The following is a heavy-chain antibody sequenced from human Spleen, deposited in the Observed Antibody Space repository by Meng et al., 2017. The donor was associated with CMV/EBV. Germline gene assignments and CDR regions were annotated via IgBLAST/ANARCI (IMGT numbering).Heavy chain of an antibody. J-gene: IGHJ4*02. CDR1: GGSFSGYY. CDR3: ARDPGWGSPDY. D-gene: IGHD7-27*01. CDR2: INHSGST. Sequence: SETLSLTCAVYGGSFSGYYWSWIRQPPGKGLEWIGEINHSGSTNYNPSLKSRVTISVDTSKNQFSLKLSSVTAADTAVYYCARDPGWGSPDYWGQGTLVTVSS. V-gene: IGHV4-34*01.